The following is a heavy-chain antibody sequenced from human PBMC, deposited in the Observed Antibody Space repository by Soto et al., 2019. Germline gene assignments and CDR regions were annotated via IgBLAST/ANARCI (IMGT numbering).Heavy chain of an antibody. Sequence: SGGSLRLSCAASGFTFSSYGMHWVRQAPGKGLEWVAVIWYDGSNKYYADSVKGRFAISRDNSKNTLYLQMNSLRAEDTAVYYCARDPGIVVVPAAMGYYYYYGMDVWGQGTTVTVSS. CDR1: GFTFSSYG. D-gene: IGHD2-2*01. J-gene: IGHJ6*02. CDR2: IWYDGSNK. V-gene: IGHV3-33*01. CDR3: ARDPGIVVVPAAMGYYYYYGMDV.